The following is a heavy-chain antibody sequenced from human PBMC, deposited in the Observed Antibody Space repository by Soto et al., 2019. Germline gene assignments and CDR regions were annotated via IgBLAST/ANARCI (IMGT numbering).Heavy chain of an antibody. CDR3: ARAGYGSDLLWWFGP. V-gene: IGHV3-23*01. J-gene: IGHJ5*02. CDR1: GFTFSSYA. D-gene: IGHD5-12*01. CDR2: FSGSAYNT. Sequence: GGSLRLSCAASGFTFSSYAMPWVRQAPGKGLDWVSTFSGSAYNTYYADSVKGRFTISRYNSKNTLYLQMDSLRAEHTAVYSGARAGYGSDLLWWFGPGGQGTLVTVSS.